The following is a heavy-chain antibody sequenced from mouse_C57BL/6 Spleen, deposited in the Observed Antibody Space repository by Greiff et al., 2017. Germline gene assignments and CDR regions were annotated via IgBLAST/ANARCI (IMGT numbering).Heavy chain of an antibody. V-gene: IGHV1-55*01. Sequence: QVQLQQPGAELVKPGASVKMSCKASGYTFTSYWITWVKQRPGQGLEWIGDIYPGSGSTNYNEKFKSKATLTVDTSSSTAYMQLSSLTSEDSAVYYCALDSSGPYPFHFDYWGQGTTLTVSS. D-gene: IGHD3-2*02. CDR2: IYPGSGST. CDR1: GYTFTSYW. CDR3: ALDSSGPYPFHFDY. J-gene: IGHJ2*01.